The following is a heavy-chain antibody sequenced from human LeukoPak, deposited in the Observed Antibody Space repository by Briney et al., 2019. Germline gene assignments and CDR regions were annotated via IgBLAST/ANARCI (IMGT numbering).Heavy chain of an antibody. CDR1: GYALTELS. CDR3: ATSTSFGVDPPYYYYGIDV. CDR2: FDPEDGET. Sequence: ASVKVSCKVSGYALTELSMHWVRQAPGKGLEWMGGFDPEDGETIYAQKFQGRVTMTEDTSTDTAYMELSSLRSEDTAVYYCATSTSFGVDPPYYYYGIDVWGQGTTVTVSS. D-gene: IGHD3-3*01. V-gene: IGHV1-24*01. J-gene: IGHJ6*02.